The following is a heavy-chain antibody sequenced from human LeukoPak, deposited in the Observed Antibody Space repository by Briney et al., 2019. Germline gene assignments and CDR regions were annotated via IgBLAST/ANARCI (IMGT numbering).Heavy chain of an antibody. D-gene: IGHD1-26*01. CDR1: GGTFSSYA. Sequence: GASVKVSCKASGGTFSSYAISWVRQAPGQGLEWMGGVIPIFGTANYAQKFQGRVTITADESTSTAYMELSGLRSDDTAVYYCARDSGLGPTWHPFDHWGQGTPVTVSS. J-gene: IGHJ4*02. V-gene: IGHV1-69*13. CDR3: ARDSGLGPTWHPFDH. CDR2: VIPIFGTA.